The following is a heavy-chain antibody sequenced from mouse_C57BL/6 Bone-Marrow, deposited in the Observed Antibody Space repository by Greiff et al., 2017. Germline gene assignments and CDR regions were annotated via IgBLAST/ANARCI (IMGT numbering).Heavy chain of an antibody. CDR1: GYTFTSYW. Sequence: VQLQQPGAELVKPGASVKMSCKASGYTFTSYWITWVKQRPGQGLEWIGDIYPGSGSTNYNEKLKSKATLTVDTSSSPAYMQLSSLTSEDSAVYYCARIEEYFDVWGTGTTVTVSS. CDR2: IYPGSGST. J-gene: IGHJ1*03. CDR3: ARIEEYFDV. V-gene: IGHV1-55*01.